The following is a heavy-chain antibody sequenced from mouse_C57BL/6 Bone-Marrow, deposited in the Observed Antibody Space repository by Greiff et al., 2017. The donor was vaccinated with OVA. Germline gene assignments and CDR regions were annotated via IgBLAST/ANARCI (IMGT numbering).Heavy chain of an antibody. CDR1: GYTFTSYW. CDR3: ARPGWLLPFDY. CDR2: IDPSDSYT. V-gene: IGHV1-59*01. D-gene: IGHD2-3*01. J-gene: IGHJ2*01. Sequence: QVQLQQPGAELVRPGTSVKLSCKASGYTFTSYWMHWVKQRPGQGLEWIGVIDPSDSYTNYNQKFKGKATLTVDTSSSTAYMQLSSLTSEDSAVYYCARPGWLLPFDYWGQGTTLTVSS.